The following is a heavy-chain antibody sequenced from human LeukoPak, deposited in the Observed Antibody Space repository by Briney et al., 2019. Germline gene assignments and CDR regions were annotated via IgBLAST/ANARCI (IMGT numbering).Heavy chain of an antibody. CDR1: GGSISSGGYY. D-gene: IGHD4-17*01. CDR2: IYYSGST. V-gene: IGHV4-31*03. Sequence: SQTLSLTCTVSGGSISSGGYYWSWLRQHPGKGLEWIGYIYYSGSTYYNPSLKSRVTISVDTSKNQFSLKLSSVTAADTAVYYCARASYGAVDYWGQGTLVTVSS. CDR3: ARASYGAVDY. J-gene: IGHJ4*02.